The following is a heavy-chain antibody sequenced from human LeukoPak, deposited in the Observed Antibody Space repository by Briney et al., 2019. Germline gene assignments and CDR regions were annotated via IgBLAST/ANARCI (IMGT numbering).Heavy chain of an antibody. D-gene: IGHD3-22*01. J-gene: IGHJ1*01. CDR1: GYTFTDYY. CDR2: FSPKSGVT. Sequence: ASVKVSCKASGYTFTDYYIHWVRQAPGQGLEWMGWFSPKSGVTNYAQKFQGRVTMTRDTSISTAYMELSRLRSDDTAVYYCARGYYDSSGYYPLQHWGQGTLVTVSS. V-gene: IGHV1-2*02. CDR3: ARGYYDSSGYYPLQH.